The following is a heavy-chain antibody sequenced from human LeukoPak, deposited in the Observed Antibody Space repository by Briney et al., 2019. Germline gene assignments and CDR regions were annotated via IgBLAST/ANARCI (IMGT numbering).Heavy chain of an antibody. D-gene: IGHD2-2*01. Sequence: SETLSLTCAVYGGSFSGYSWSWIRQPHGKGLEWIGEINHSGGNNYNPSLKSRVTISVATSKNQFSLKLSSSTAADTAVYHCRRTGVPSLSFDLWGRGTLVTVSS. V-gene: IGHV4-34*01. CDR2: INHSGGN. J-gene: IGHJ2*01. CDR1: GGSFSGYS. CDR3: RRTGVPSLSFDL.